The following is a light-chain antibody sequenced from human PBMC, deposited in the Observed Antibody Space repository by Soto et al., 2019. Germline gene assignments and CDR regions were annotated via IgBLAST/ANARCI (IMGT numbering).Light chain of an antibody. CDR1: QSISSW. Sequence: DIQMTQSPSTLSASVGDRVTITCRTSQSISSWLAWFQQKPGKAPKLLVYRASALETGVPRRFSGTGSGTEFTLTISSLQPDDFAAYHCQQSYRTPHTFGQGTKLETK. CDR3: QQSYRTPHT. V-gene: IGKV1-5*03. J-gene: IGKJ2*01. CDR2: RAS.